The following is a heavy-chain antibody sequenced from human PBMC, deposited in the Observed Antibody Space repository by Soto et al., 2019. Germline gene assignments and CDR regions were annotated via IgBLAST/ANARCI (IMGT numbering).Heavy chain of an antibody. D-gene: IGHD1-26*01. CDR3: AKKSGVGATWYFDY. J-gene: IGHJ4*02. CDR1: GFTFSNYG. Sequence: GESLRLSCAASGFTFSNYGMSWVRQAPGKGLEWVSALPEIGTNTYYADSVKGRFTISRDNSKNTLFLQINNLRAGDTAVYYCAKKSGVGATWYFDYWGQGTLVTVSS. CDR2: LPEIGTNT. V-gene: IGHV3-23*01.